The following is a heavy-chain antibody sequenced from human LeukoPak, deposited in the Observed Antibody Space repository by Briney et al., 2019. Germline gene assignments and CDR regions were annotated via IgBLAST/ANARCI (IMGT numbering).Heavy chain of an antibody. D-gene: IGHD3-22*01. CDR1: GFTFSSYG. Sequence: PGRSLRLSCAASGFTFSSYGLHWVCQAPGKGLEWVAVISYDGSNKYYADSVKGRFTISRDNSKNTLYLQMNSLRAEDTAVYYCAKSGYDSSGYYPDYWGQGTLVTVSS. CDR2: ISYDGSNK. CDR3: AKSGYDSSGYYPDY. J-gene: IGHJ4*02. V-gene: IGHV3-30*18.